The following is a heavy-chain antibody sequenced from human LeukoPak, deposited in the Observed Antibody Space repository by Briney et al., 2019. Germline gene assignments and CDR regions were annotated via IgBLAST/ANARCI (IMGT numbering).Heavy chain of an antibody. J-gene: IGHJ4*02. V-gene: IGHV3-7*03. D-gene: IGHD5-24*01. CDR1: GFNFGGHW. CDR3: VRDGYNQNRFDY. Sequence: GGSLRLSCAASGFNFGGHWMNWVRQAPGKGLEWVANIKEDGSLTFYVDSVRGRFSISRDNTKNSLYLQMNSLRVEDTAVYFCVRDGYNQNRFDYWGRGTLITVSS. CDR2: IKEDGSLT.